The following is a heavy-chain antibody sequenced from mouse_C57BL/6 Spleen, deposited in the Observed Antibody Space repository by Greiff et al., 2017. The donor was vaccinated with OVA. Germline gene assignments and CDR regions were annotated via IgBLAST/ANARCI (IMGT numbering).Heavy chain of an antibody. J-gene: IGHJ2*01. CDR1: GYTFTSYG. V-gene: IGHV1-81*01. D-gene: IGHD2-5*01. CDR2: LYPRSGNT. CDR3: AREGHSNPSED. Sequence: VKLVESGAELARPGASVKLSCKASGYTFTSYGISWVKQRTGQGLEWIGELYPRSGNTYYNEQFKGKATLTADKASSTAYMELRSLTSEDAAVYFCAREGHSNPSEDGGQGTTLTVSS.